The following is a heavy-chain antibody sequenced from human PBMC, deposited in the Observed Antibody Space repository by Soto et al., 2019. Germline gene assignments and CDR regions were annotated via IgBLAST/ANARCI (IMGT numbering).Heavy chain of an antibody. CDR2: IYSGGST. CDR3: AKGRGGSGSLTHRVDF. V-gene: IGHV3-53*01. Sequence: GGSLRLSYPSSGFTVTSTCLSWSRQAPGKGLEWVSVIYSGGSTYYAASVKGRFTISRDTSKNTLYLQMDSLRVEDTAIYYCAKGRGGSGSLTHRVDFWGQGTLVTVSS. D-gene: IGHD3-10*01. CDR1: GFTVTSTC. J-gene: IGHJ4*02.